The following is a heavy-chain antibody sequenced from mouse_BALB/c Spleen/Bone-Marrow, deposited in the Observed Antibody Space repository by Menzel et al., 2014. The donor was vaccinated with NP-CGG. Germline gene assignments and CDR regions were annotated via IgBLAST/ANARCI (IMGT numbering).Heavy chain of an antibody. CDR3: ARDRGYYKDVGDY. D-gene: IGHD2-3*01. V-gene: IGHV2-9*02. CDR1: GFSLTSYG. Sequence: QVQLKQSGPGLVAPSQSLSITCTVSGFSLTSYGVHWVRRPPGKGLEWLGVIWAGGSTNYNSALMSRLSISKDNSESQVFLKMNSLQTDDTAIYYCARDRGYYKDVGDYWGQGTTLTVSS. J-gene: IGHJ2*01. CDR2: IWAGGST.